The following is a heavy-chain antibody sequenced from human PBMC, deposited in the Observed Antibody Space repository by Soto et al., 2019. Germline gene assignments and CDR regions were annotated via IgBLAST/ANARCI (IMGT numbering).Heavy chain of an antibody. CDR1: GDTFSSYA. CDR2: IIPIFGTA. J-gene: IGHJ5*02. Sequence: QVQLVQSGAEVKKPGSSVKVSCKASGDTFSSYAISWVRQAPGQGLEWMGGIIPIFGTANYAQKFQGRVTITADKSTSTAYMELSSLRSEDTAVYYCARVSGHSSWEYNWFDPWGQGTLVTVSS. CDR3: ARVSGHSSWEYNWFDP. V-gene: IGHV1-69*06. D-gene: IGHD6-13*01.